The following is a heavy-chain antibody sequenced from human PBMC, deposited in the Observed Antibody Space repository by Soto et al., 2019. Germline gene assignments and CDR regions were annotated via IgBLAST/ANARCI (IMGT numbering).Heavy chain of an antibody. Sequence: EVQLVESGGGVVRPGGSLRLSCAASGFTFDDYGMSWVRQAPGKGLEWVSGINLNGGSTGYADSVKGRFTISRDNAKNSLYLQMNSLRAEDTALYHCARVRYGDYGESYYFDYWGQGTLVTVSS. CDR3: ARVRYGDYGESYYFDY. CDR2: INLNGGST. J-gene: IGHJ4*02. D-gene: IGHD4-17*01. CDR1: GFTFDDYG. V-gene: IGHV3-20*01.